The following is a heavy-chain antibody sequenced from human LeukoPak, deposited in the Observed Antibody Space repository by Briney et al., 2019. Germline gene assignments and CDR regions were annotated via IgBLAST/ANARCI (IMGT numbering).Heavy chain of an antibody. D-gene: IGHD1-26*01. CDR3: ARVIVRDSTPGDMDV. V-gene: IGHV3-66*01. Sequence: PGGSLRLSCAASGFTFSSYSMNWVRQAPGKGLEWVSVIYSDGSTYYADSVKGRFTISRDNSKNTLYLQMNSLRAEDTAVYYCARVIVRDSTPGDMDVWGKGTTVTVSS. CDR1: GFTFSSYS. CDR2: IYSDGST. J-gene: IGHJ6*03.